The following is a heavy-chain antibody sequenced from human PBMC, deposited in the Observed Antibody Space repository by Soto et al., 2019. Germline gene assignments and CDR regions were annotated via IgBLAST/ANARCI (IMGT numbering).Heavy chain of an antibody. J-gene: IGHJ4*02. V-gene: IGHV3-21*01. CDR1: GFTFSTYN. CDR3: ARGGYGDYFSGY. CDR2: ISSSGSYI. D-gene: IGHD4-17*01. Sequence: QLVESGGGLVKPGGSLRLSCAACGFTFSTYNMNWVRQAPGKGLEWVSSISSSGSYIYYADSVKGRFTISRDNAKNSLYLQMNSLKAEDTAVYYCARGGYGDYFSGYWGQGTLVTVSS.